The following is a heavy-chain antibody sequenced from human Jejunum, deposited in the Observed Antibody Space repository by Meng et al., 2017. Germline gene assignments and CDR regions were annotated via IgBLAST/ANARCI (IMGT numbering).Heavy chain of an antibody. V-gene: IGHV1-2*06. CDR2: INPISGDT. D-gene: IGHD3-22*01. Sequence: QVQLVQSGAEVKKSGASAKVSCNASGYTFSYYYMHWVRQAPGQGLEWMGRINPISGDTNYAQKFQGRVTMTRDTSISTAYMELSSLTSDDTAEYYCARENYDISGYYYSTFWGQGSLVTVSS. CDR3: ARENYDISGYYYSTF. CDR1: GYTFSYYY. J-gene: IGHJ4*02.